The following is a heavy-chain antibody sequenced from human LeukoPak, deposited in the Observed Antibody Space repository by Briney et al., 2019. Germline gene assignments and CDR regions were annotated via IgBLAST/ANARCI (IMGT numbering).Heavy chain of an antibody. Sequence: GGSLRLSCAASGFTFSSYGMHWVRQAPGKGLEWVAFITYDGTNTYYADSVKGRFTISRDNSKNTLYLQMNSLRPEDTAVDYCAKDREFRDIVVVVAAMTHWGQGTLVTVSS. D-gene: IGHD2-15*01. J-gene: IGHJ4*02. CDR2: ITYDGTNT. V-gene: IGHV3-30*18. CDR3: AKDREFRDIVVVVAAMTH. CDR1: GFTFSSYG.